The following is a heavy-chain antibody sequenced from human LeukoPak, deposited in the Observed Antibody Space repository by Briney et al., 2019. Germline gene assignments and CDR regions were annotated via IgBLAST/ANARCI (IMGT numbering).Heavy chain of an antibody. D-gene: IGHD2-2*01. Sequence: ASVKVSCKASGYTFTSYYMHWVRQAPGQGLEWMGIINPSGGSTSYAQKFQGRVTMTRDTSTSTVYMELSSLRSEDTAVYYCAIPPGYCSSTSCSKAAFDYWGQGTLVTVSS. CDR1: GYTFTSYY. J-gene: IGHJ4*02. CDR3: AIPPGYCSSTSCSKAAFDY. CDR2: INPSGGST. V-gene: IGHV1-46*01.